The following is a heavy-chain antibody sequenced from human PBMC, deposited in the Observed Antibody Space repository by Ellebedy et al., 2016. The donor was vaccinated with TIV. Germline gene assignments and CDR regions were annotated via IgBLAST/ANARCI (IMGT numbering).Heavy chain of an antibody. CDR3: ARGHDSSGYRS. Sequence: GESLKISXKGSGYSFTSYWISWVRQMPGKGLEWMGRIDPSDSYTNYSPSFQGHVTSPADKSISTAYLQWNSLKASDTAMYYCARGHDSSGYRSWGQGTMVTVPS. J-gene: IGHJ3*01. CDR1: GYSFTSYW. D-gene: IGHD3-22*01. V-gene: IGHV5-10-1*01. CDR2: IDPSDSYT.